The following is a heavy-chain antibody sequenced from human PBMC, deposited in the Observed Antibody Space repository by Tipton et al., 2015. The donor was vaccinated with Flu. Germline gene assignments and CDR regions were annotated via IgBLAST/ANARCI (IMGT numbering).Heavy chain of an antibody. J-gene: IGHJ5*02. V-gene: IGHV3-23*01. CDR2: FSVSGGAT. D-gene: IGHD6-19*01. CDR3: AKVIPELVAGLDR. CDR1: GSTLTRYG. Sequence: LSLTCAVSGSTLTRYGMSWVRQAPGKGLEWISGFSVSGGATFFADSVKGRFTISRDYYRNTLYLQMNSLRPDDTAVYYCAKVIPELVAGLDRWGQGTLVTVSS.